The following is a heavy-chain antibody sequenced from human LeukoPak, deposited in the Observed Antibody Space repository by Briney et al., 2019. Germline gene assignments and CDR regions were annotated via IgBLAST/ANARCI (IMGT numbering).Heavy chain of an antibody. V-gene: IGHV4-59*08. CDR1: GGSISSYY. Sequence: SETLSLTCTVSGGSISSYYWSWIRQPPGKGLEWIGYIYYSGSTNYNPSLKSRVTISVDTSKNQFSLKLSSVTAADTAVYYCAIQMVAAAELCFDYWGQGTLVTVSS. D-gene: IGHD6-13*01. CDR3: AIQMVAAAELCFDY. CDR2: IYYSGST. J-gene: IGHJ4*02.